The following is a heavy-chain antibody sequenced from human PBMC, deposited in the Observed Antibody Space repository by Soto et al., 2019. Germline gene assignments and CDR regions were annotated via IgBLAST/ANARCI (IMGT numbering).Heavy chain of an antibody. J-gene: IGHJ4*02. D-gene: IGHD1-1*01. V-gene: IGHV4-34*01. CDR3: ARVGDERYFDY. CDR2: INHSGST. Sequence: SETLSLTCAVYGGSFSGYYWSWIRQPPGKGLEWIGEINHSGSTNYNPSLKSRVTISVDTSKNQFSLKLSSVTAADTAVYYCARVGDERYFDYWGQGTLVTVSS. CDR1: GGSFSGYY.